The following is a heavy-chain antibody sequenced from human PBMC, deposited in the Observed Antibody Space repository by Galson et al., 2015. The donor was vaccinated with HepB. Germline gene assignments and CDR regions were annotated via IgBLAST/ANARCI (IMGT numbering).Heavy chain of an antibody. CDR3: ARGGAYCGGDCPETTYYFDY. D-gene: IGHD2-21*02. V-gene: IGHV3-48*04. CDR2: ISSSSSTI. J-gene: IGHJ4*02. Sequence: SLRLSCAASGFTFSSYSMNWVRQAPGKGLEWVSYISSSSSTIYYADSVKGRFTISRDNAKNSLYLQMNSLRAEDTAVYYCARGGAYCGGDCPETTYYFDYWGQGTLVTVSS. CDR1: GFTFSSYS.